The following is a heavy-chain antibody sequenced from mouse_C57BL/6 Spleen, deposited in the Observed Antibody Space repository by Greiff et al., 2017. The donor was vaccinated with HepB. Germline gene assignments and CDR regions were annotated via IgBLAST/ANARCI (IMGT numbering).Heavy chain of an antibody. J-gene: IGHJ2*01. CDR1: GYTFTSYW. V-gene: IGHV1-61*01. Sequence: QVQLQQPGAELVRPGSSVKLSCKASGYTFTSYWMDWVKQRPGQGLEWIGNIYPSDSETHYNQKFKDKATLTVDKSSSTAYMQLSSLTSEDSAVYYCARRIYYDYGYVDYWGQGTTLTVSS. CDR3: ARRIYYDYGYVDY. CDR2: IYPSDSET. D-gene: IGHD2-4*01.